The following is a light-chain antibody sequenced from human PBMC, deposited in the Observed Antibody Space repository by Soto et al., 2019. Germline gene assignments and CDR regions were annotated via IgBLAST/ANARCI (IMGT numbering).Light chain of an antibody. CDR2: GAS. Sequence: PGERATLSCRTSQSVSSISLAWYQQKPGQAPRPLIYGASSRATGIPDRFSGSGSGTDFTLTISRLEPEDFAVYFCQHYGSSSWTFGQGTKVEIK. V-gene: IGKV3-20*01. CDR3: QHYGSSSWT. J-gene: IGKJ1*01. CDR1: QSVSSIS.